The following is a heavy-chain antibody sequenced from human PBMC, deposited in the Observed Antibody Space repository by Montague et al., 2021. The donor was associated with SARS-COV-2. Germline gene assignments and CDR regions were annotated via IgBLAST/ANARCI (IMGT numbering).Heavy chain of an antibody. CDR2: LYYNGMT. J-gene: IGHJ4*02. CDR3: VSSLPGNQFQFDY. Sequence: TRSLTCSVSGGSITSGGYYWTWIRQRTGGDLEWLGYLYYNGMTHSSPSLKSRASFSLDKSKNQFSLKLTAATATASALYCGVSSLPGNQFQFDYWGQGALVTVSS. V-gene: IGHV4-31*03. D-gene: IGHD1-14*01. CDR1: GGSITSGGYY.